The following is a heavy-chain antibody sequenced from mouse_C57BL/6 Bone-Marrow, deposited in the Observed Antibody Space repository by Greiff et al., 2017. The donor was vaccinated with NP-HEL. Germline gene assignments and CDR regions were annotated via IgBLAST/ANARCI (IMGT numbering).Heavy chain of an antibody. CDR1: GYTFTSYW. CDR2: IYPGSGST. Sequence: QVQLQQPGAELVKPGASVKMSCKASGYTFTSYWITWVKQRPGQGLEWIGDIYPGSGSTNYNEKFKSKATLTVDTPSSTAYMQLSSLTSEDSAVYYCARSRFPFDYWGQGTTLTVSS. CDR3: ARSRFPFDY. J-gene: IGHJ2*01. V-gene: IGHV1-55*01.